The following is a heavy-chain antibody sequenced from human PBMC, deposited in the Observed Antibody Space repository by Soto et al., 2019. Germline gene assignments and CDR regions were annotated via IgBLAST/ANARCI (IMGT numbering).Heavy chain of an antibody. CDR2: IMPFFGSG. V-gene: IGHV1-69*01. J-gene: IGHJ4*02. CDR3: ASDRAGYYSHFVY. Sequence: QVYLVQSGAEVKKPGSSVKVSCKALRGTFTNYAFSWVRQAPGQGLEWMGGIMPFFGSGNYAQKFQGRINITADESTSSVYLELTSLLSEDTAVYYCASDRAGYYSHFVYWGQGTLVTVSS. CDR1: RGTFTNYA. D-gene: IGHD3-22*01.